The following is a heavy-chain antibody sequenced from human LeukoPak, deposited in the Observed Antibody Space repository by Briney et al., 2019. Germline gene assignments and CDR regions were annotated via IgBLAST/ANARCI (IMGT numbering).Heavy chain of an antibody. D-gene: IGHD3-22*01. CDR1: GASISSSY. V-gene: IGHV4-4*07. J-gene: IGHJ1*01. Sequence: SETLSLTCTVSGASISSSYCTWIRQSAGEGLEWIGRMSSGGSTTYNPSFKGRVTMSLDTSKGQFSLNLSSVTAADTAVYYCARDQTYCVSSGYYYVTYLQHWGQGILVTVSS. CDR2: MSSGGST. CDR3: ARDQTYCVSSGYYYVTYLQH.